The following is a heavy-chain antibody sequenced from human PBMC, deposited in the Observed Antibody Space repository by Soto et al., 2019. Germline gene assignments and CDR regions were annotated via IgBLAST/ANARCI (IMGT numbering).Heavy chain of an antibody. V-gene: IGHV1-18*01. CDR1: GYTFTSYG. CDR3: ARGRGDTAISLFDY. D-gene: IGHD5-18*01. Sequence: QVQLVQSGAEVKKPGASVKVACRASGYTFTSYGSIWVRQAPGQGLEWMGWISPYNGNTNYAQKLQGRVTMTTDTSTSTAYMELRSLRSDDTAVYYCARGRGDTAISLFDYWGQGTLVTVSS. J-gene: IGHJ4*02. CDR2: ISPYNGNT.